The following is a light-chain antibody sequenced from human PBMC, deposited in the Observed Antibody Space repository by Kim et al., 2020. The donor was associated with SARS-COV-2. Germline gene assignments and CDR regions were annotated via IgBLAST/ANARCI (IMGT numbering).Light chain of an antibody. Sequence: SPGQTVSITCSGDKLGDKDVSWYQQRPGQSPALVIYRDNKRPSGIPERFSGSNSGNTATLTISGTHAMDEADYYCQAWDSSTFYVFGTGTKVTVL. J-gene: IGLJ1*01. V-gene: IGLV3-1*01. CDR3: QAWDSSTFYV. CDR2: RDN. CDR1: KLGDKD.